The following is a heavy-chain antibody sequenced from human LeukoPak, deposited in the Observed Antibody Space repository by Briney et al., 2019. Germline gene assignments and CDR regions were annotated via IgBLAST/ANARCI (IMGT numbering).Heavy chain of an antibody. CDR1: GFTFSSYG. Sequence: PGGSLRLSCAASGFTFSSYGMHWVRQAPGKGLEWVAFIRYDGSNKYYADSVKGRFTISRNNAKNSLYLQMNSLRAEDTAVYYCARETPRDYYYYGMDVWGQGTTVTVSS. CDR2: IRYDGSNK. J-gene: IGHJ6*02. CDR3: ARETPRDYYYYGMDV. V-gene: IGHV3-30*02. D-gene: IGHD4-23*01.